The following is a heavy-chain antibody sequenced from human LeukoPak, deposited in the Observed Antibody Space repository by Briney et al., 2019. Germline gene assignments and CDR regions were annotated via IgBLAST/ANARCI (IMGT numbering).Heavy chain of an antibody. CDR1: GFTFSRYG. D-gene: IGHD3-10*01. J-gene: IGHJ3*02. V-gene: IGHV3-30*02. CDR2: IAYGGSSK. CDR3: ATEGSESAFDI. Sequence: GGSLRLSCATSGFTFSRYGMHWVRQAPGKGLEWVAFIAYGGSSKYYADSVKGRFTISRDNSKNTLYLQMNSLRVEDTAVSFCATEGSESAFDIWGQGTMVTVSS.